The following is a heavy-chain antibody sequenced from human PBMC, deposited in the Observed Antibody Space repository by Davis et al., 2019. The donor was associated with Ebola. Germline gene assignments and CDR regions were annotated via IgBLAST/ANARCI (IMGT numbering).Heavy chain of an antibody. Sequence: GESLKISCAASGFTFSNYDMSWVRHVPGKGLEWVSTISASEGHTHYSDSVRGRFTISSDNSKNTLYLQMNSLRAEDTATYYCARYCHYTDCSYFDCWGQGTMVAVSS. CDR1: GFTFSNYD. CDR3: ARYCHYTDCSYFDC. V-gene: IGHV3-23*01. CDR2: ISASEGHT. J-gene: IGHJ4*02. D-gene: IGHD2-15*01.